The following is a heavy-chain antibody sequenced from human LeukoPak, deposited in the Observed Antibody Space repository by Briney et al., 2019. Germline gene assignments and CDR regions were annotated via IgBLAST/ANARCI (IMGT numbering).Heavy chain of an antibody. D-gene: IGHD3-9*01. CDR3: ASGSDWHPLRY. V-gene: IGHV3-11*01. CDR2: ISSSGSTI. Sequence: GRSLRLSCAASGFTFSDYYMSWIRQAPGKGLEWVSYISSSGSTIYYADSVKGRFTISRDNAKNSLYLQMNSLRAEDTAVYYCASGSDWHPLRYWGQGTLVTVSS. CDR1: GFTFSDYY. J-gene: IGHJ4*02.